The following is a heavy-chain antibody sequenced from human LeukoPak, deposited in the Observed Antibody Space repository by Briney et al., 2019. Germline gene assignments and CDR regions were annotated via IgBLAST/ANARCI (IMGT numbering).Heavy chain of an antibody. J-gene: IGHJ4*02. CDR1: GVMFPSYW. Sequence: QPGRSLRLSCAASGVMFPSYWMTWVSRAPGKGLEWVANIKQDGSEKYYVDSVKGRFTISRDNTKNSVYLQMNSLRAEDTAVYYCARRHHFGFLDSWGQGTLVTVSS. V-gene: IGHV3-7*04. CDR2: IKQDGSEK. CDR3: ARRHHFGFLDS. D-gene: IGHD3-10*01.